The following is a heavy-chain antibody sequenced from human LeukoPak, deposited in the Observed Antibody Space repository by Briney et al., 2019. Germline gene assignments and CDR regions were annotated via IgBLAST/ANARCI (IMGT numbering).Heavy chain of an antibody. J-gene: IGHJ4*02. V-gene: IGHV1-2*02. D-gene: IGHD2-2*02. CDR1: GYTFTGYY. CDR3: AREEVPAAIPVFGY. CDR2: IDPNSGGT. Sequence: ASVKVSCKASGYTFTGYYMHWVRQAPGRGLEWMGWIDPNSGGTNYAQKFQGRVTMTRDTSISTAYMELSRLRSDDTAVYYCAREEVPAAIPVFGYWGQGTLVTVSS.